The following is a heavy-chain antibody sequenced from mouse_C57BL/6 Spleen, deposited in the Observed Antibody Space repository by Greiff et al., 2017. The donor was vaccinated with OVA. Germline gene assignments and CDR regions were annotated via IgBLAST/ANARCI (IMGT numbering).Heavy chain of an antibody. Sequence: VHVKQSGPELVKPGASVKMSCKASGYTFTDYNMHWVKQSHGKSLEWIGYINPNNGGTSYNQKFKGKATLTVNKSSSTAYMELRSLTSEDSAVYYCARGVYGSSGFAYWGQGTLVTVSA. CDR1: GYTFTDYN. CDR2: INPNNGGT. CDR3: ARGVYGSSGFAY. V-gene: IGHV1-22*01. J-gene: IGHJ3*01. D-gene: IGHD1-1*01.